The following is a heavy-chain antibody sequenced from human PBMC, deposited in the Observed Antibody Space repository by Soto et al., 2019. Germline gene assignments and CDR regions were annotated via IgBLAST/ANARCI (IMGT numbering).Heavy chain of an antibody. CDR1: GYTFTSYA. Sequence: ASVKVSCKASGYTFTSYAMHLVRQAPGQRLEWMGWINAGNGNTKYSQKFQGRVTITRDTSASTAYMELSSLRSEDTAVYYCAPSSVIAAEFGYWGQGTLVTVSS. J-gene: IGHJ4*02. CDR3: APSSVIAAEFGY. D-gene: IGHD6-13*01. CDR2: INAGNGNT. V-gene: IGHV1-3*01.